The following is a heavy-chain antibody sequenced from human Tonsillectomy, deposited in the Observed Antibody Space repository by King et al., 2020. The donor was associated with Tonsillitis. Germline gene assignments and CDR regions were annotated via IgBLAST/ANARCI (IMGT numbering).Heavy chain of an antibody. CDR1: GFTFDDYA. J-gene: IGHJ6*03. Sequence: VQLVESGGGVVQPGGSLRLSCAASGFTFDDYAMHWVRQAPGKGLEWVSLISGDGGSTYYADSVKGRFTISRDNSQNYLYLQMNSLRTEDTALYYCAQSRSYYDFWSGSQDYYYMDVWGKGTTVTVSS. CDR3: AQSRSYYDFWSGSQDYYYMDV. CDR2: ISGDGGST. V-gene: IGHV3-43*02. D-gene: IGHD3-3*01.